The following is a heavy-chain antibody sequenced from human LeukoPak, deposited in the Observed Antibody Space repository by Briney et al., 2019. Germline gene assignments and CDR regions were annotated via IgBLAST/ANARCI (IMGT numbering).Heavy chain of an antibody. V-gene: IGHV4-38-2*02. CDR3: ARTLRYFDWLPAGETDY. Sequence: PSETLSLTCTVSGYSITSAYYWGWIRQSPGKGLAWIGSIYHSGSSYYNPSLKSRVTISVDTSKNHFSLKLTSVTAADTAVYYCARTLRYFDWLPAGETDYWGQGTLVTVSS. D-gene: IGHD3-9*01. CDR2: IYHSGSS. J-gene: IGHJ4*02. CDR1: GYSITSAYY.